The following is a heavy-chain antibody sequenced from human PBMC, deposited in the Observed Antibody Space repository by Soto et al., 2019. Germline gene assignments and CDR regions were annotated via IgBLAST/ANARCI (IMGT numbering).Heavy chain of an antibody. CDR2: ISYDGSNK. J-gene: IGHJ6*02. CDR1: GFTFSSYG. Sequence: VQLVECGGGVVQPGRSLRRSCAASGFTFSSYGMHWVRQAPGKGLEWVAVISYDGSNKFYADSVKGRLTISRDNSKNTLFLQMNSLRPEDTAVYYCAKGQHCSSTSCYFYYYGTDVWGQGTTVAVSS. D-gene: IGHD2-2*01. CDR3: AKGQHCSSTSCYFYYYGTDV. V-gene: IGHV3-30*18.